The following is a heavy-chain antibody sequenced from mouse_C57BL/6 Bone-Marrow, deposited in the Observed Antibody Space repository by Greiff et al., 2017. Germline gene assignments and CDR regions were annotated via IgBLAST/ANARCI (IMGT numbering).Heavy chain of an antibody. D-gene: IGHD2-2*01. CDR2: LYPGDGDT. Sequence: QVQLKESGPELVKPGASVKISCKASGYAFSSSWMNWVKQRPGKGLEWIGRLYPGDGDTNYNGKFKGKATLTADKSSSTAYMQLSSLTSEDSAVYFCARGGVTSGYWGQGTTLTVSS. CDR3: ARGGVTSGY. V-gene: IGHV1-82*01. J-gene: IGHJ2*01. CDR1: GYAFSSSW.